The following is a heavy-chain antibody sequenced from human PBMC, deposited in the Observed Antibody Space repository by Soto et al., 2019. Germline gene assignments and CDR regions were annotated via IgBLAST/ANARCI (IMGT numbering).Heavy chain of an antibody. CDR3: AKAPASSMTASRPFDQ. CDR1: GITFSNDA. Sequence: EVQLLESGGDLVPPGGFLRLSCEASGITFSNDAMSWVRQAPGKGLEWVSGISGSGGSTYYAGSVKGRFTIARDNSKNTVFLQMTSLRVEDTAIYYCAKAPASSMTASRPFDQWGQGTLVTVSS. CDR2: ISGSGGST. J-gene: IGHJ4*02. V-gene: IGHV3-23*01. D-gene: IGHD6-6*01.